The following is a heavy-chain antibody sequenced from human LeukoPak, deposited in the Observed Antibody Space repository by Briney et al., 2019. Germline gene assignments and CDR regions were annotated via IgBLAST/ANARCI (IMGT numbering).Heavy chain of an antibody. D-gene: IGHD5-18*01. CDR2: ISSSGSTI. V-gene: IGHV3-48*03. CDR1: GFTFSSYE. J-gene: IGHJ4*02. CDR3: ARAGRVGYSYGYPLYYFDY. Sequence: TGGSLRLSCAASGFTFSSYEMNWVRQAPGKGLEWVSYISSSGSTIYYADSVKGRFPISRDNATNSLYLPMNSLSAEDTAVYYCARAGRVGYSYGYPLYYFDYWGQGTLVTVSS.